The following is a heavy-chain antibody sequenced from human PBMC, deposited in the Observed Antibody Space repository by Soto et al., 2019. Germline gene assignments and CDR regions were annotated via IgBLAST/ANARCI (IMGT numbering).Heavy chain of an antibody. CDR2: ISGSGGST. J-gene: IGHJ4*02. D-gene: IGHD6-13*01. Sequence: GSLRLSCAASGFTFSSYAMSWVRQAPGKGLEWVSAISGSGGSTYYADSVKGRFTISRDNSKNTLYLQMNSLRAEDTAVYYCAKAPSPASWLDDWGQGTLVTVSS. CDR1: GFTFSSYA. V-gene: IGHV3-23*01. CDR3: AKAPSPASWLDD.